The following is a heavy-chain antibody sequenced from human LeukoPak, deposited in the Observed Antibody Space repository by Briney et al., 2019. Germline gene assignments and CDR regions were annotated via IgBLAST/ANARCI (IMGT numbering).Heavy chain of an antibody. D-gene: IGHD3-22*01. CDR2: IYYSGST. V-gene: IGHV4-39*01. CDR1: GGSTSSTNYY. CDR3: ASILFGYGYYYYMDV. Sequence: SETLSLTCTVSGGSTSSTNYYWSWIRQPPGKGLEWIANIYYSGSTYYNPSLKSRVTISVDTSKSQFSLKLNSVTAADTAVYYCASILFGYGYYYYMDVWGKGTTVTVS. J-gene: IGHJ6*03.